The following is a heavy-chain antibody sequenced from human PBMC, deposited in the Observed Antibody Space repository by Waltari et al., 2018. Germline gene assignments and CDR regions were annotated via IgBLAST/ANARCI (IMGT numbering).Heavy chain of an antibody. D-gene: IGHD6-6*01. CDR2: ITPSGGGT. Sequence: QVQLVQSGAEVKKPGASVKVSCKASGYTFTGYYMHWVRQAPGQGLEWRGRITPSGGGTNKAQKFQGRVTMTRDTSISTAYMELRRLRSDDTAVYYCASNFPSSTLDYWGQGTLVTVSS. CDR3: ASNFPSSTLDY. J-gene: IGHJ4*02. CDR1: GYTFTGYY. V-gene: IGHV1-2*06.